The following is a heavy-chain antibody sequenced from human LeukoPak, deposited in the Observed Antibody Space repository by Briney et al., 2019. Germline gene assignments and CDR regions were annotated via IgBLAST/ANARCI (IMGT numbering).Heavy chain of an antibody. CDR1: GGSISSGSYY. CDR2: IYYSGST. CDR3: ARLIFGVVIMTFDY. V-gene: IGHV4-39*07. J-gene: IGHJ4*02. D-gene: IGHD3-3*01. Sequence: PSETLSLTCTVSGGSISSGSYYWSWIRQPAGKGLEWIGSIYYSGSTYYNPSLKSRVTISVDTSKNQFSLKLSSVTAADTAVYYCARLIFGVVIMTFDYWGQGTLVTVSS.